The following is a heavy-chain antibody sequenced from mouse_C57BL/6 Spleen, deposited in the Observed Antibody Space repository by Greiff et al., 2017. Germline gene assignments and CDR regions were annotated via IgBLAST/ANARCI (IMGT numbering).Heavy chain of an antibody. V-gene: IGHV8-12*01. D-gene: IGHD2-1*01. Sequence: QVQLKESGPGILQSSQTLSLTCSFSGFSLSTSGMGVSWIRQPSGKGLEWLAHIYWDDDKRYNPSLKSRLTISKDTSRNQVFLKITNVDTADTAAYYGARRGYYGNYDAMDYWGQGTSVTVSS. J-gene: IGHJ4*01. CDR2: IYWDDDK. CDR1: GFSLSTSGMG. CDR3: ARRGYYGNYDAMDY.